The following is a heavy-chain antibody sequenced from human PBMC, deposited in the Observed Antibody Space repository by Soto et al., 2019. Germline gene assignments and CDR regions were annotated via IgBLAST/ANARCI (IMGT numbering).Heavy chain of an antibody. D-gene: IGHD2-15*01. Sequence: SETLSLTCTVSGGSISSGDYYWSWIRQPPGKGLEWIGYIYYSGSTYYNPSLKSRVTISVDTSKNQFSLKLSSVTAADTAVYYCARDTSCSGGSCYSGFFYWGQGTLVTVSS. CDR1: GGSISSGDYY. CDR3: ARDTSCSGGSCYSGFFY. J-gene: IGHJ4*02. CDR2: IYYSGST. V-gene: IGHV4-30-4*01.